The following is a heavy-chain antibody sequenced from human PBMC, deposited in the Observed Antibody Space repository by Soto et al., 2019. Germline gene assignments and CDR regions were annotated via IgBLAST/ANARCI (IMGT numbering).Heavy chain of an antibody. CDR1: GFTFDDYA. D-gene: IGHD4-17*01. V-gene: IGHV3-9*01. CDR2: ISWNSGSI. Sequence: EVQLVESGGGLVQPGRSLRLSCAASGFTFDDYAMHWVRQAPGKGLEWVLGISWNSGSIGYADSVKGRFTISRDNAKNSLYLQMNSLRAEDTALYYCAKDTPDYGDYSFSWAFDIWGQGTMVTVSS. CDR3: AKDTPDYGDYSFSWAFDI. J-gene: IGHJ3*02.